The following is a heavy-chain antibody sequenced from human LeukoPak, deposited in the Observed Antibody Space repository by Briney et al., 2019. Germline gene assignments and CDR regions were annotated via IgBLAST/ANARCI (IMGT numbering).Heavy chain of an antibody. CDR2: ISSNGGST. J-gene: IGHJ4*02. D-gene: IGHD6-19*01. CDR1: GFTFSSYA. Sequence: GGSLRLSCAASGFTFSSYAMHWVRQAPGKGLEYVSAISSNGGSTYYANSVKGRFTISRDNSKNTLYLQMGSLRAEDMAVYYCARDRHSSGWYDYWGQGTLVAVSS. CDR3: ARDRHSSGWYDY. V-gene: IGHV3-64*01.